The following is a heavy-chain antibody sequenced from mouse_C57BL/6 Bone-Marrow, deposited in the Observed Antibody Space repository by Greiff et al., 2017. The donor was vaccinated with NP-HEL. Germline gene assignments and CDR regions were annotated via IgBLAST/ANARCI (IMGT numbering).Heavy chain of an antibody. J-gene: IGHJ4*01. D-gene: IGHD1-1*01. CDR3: AREDYYGSSYVLYYAMDY. V-gene: IGHV1-39*01. CDR2: INPNYGTT. Sequence: EVQLVESGPELVKPGASVKISCKASGYSFTDYNMNWVKQSNGKSLEWIGVINPNYGTTSYNQKFKGKATLTVDQSSSTAYMQLNSLTSEDSAVYYCAREDYYGSSYVLYYAMDYWGQGTSVTVSS. CDR1: GYSFTDYN.